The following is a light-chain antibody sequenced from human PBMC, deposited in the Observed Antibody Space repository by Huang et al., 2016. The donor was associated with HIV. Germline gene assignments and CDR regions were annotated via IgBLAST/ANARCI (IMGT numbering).Light chain of an antibody. CDR2: AAS. J-gene: IGKJ1*01. V-gene: IGKV1-27*01. CDR1: RDISTF. CDR3: QKYDSAPRT. Sequence: MTQSPPSLSASIGDRVTLTCRASRDISTFLAWYQQKPGKPPRLLIYAASILNSGVPSRFSGGGSGTNFTLTVSSLQPEDVANYYCQKYDSAPRTFGQGTKLEL.